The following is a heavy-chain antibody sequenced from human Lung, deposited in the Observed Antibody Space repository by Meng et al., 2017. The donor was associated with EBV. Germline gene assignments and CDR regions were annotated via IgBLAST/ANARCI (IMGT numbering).Heavy chain of an antibody. CDR2: VYHRGDT. CDR1: GDSIRSDIW. J-gene: IGHJ4*02. Sequence: QQREARAGPLKPSGPLSLTYTVSGDSIRSDIWWSWVRQPPGKGLEWIGEVYHRGDTNYNPSLKSRVDISVDKSKNQFYLSLFSVTAADTAVYYCGRDQGRELINHWGQGTLVTVSS. CDR3: GRDQGRELINH. V-gene: IGHV4-4*02. D-gene: IGHD1-7*01.